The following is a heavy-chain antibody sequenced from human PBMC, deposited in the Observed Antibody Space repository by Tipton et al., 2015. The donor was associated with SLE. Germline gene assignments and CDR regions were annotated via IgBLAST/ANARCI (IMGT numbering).Heavy chain of an antibody. CDR1: DGSTSTYY. V-gene: IGHV4-59*08. CDR3: ARHYSVVPTAMWYYGMDL. D-gene: IGHD2-2*01. J-gene: IGHJ6*02. Sequence: TLSLTCTVSDGSTSTYYWSWIRQPPGKGLEWIGYIYNRGSTKYSPSLKSRVTISEDTSKKQFSLRLTSVTPADTAVYYCARHYSVVPTAMWYYGMDLWGQGTAVTVSS. CDR2: IYNRGST.